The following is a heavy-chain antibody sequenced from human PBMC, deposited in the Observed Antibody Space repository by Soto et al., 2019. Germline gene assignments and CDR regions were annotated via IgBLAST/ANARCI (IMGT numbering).Heavy chain of an antibody. V-gene: IGHV3-15*07. CDR2: IKSKTDGGTT. CDR3: TTDAGDDSSGYPSFGY. Sequence: VQLVESGGGLVKPGGSLRLSCAASGFTFSNAWMNWVRQAPGKGLEWVGRIKSKTDGGTTDHAAPVKGRFTISRDDSKNTLYLQMNRLKTEDTAVYYCTTDAGDDSSGYPSFGYWGQGTLVTVSS. D-gene: IGHD3-22*01. CDR1: GFTFSNAW. J-gene: IGHJ4*02.